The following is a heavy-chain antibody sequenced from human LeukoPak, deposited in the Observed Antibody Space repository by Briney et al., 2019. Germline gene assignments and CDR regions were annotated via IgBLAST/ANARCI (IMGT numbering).Heavy chain of an antibody. J-gene: IGHJ4*02. V-gene: IGHV1-8*03. CDR3: ARNRRGVLPDY. CDR2: MNPNSGNT. D-gene: IGHD2/OR15-2a*01. Sequence: ASVKVSCKASGYTFTSYGINWVRQATGQGLEWMGWMNPNSGNTGYAQKFQGRVTITRNTSISTAYMELSSLRSEDTAVYYCARNRRGVLPDYWGQGTLVTVSS. CDR1: GYTFTSYG.